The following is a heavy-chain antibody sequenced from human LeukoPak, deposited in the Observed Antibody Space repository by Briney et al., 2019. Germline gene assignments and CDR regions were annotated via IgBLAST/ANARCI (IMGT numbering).Heavy chain of an antibody. V-gene: IGHV4-39*07. CDR1: GGSISTTTYD. CDR2: IYYSGST. CDR3: ARVHDGAGYYYMDV. Sequence: SETLSLTCTVSGGSISTTTYDWGWIRQSPGKGLEWIGSIYYSGSTRYNPSLKSRVTISVDTSKNQFSLKLRFVTAADTAVYYCARVHDGAGYYYMDVWGKGTTVTVSS. D-gene: IGHD4-17*01. J-gene: IGHJ6*03.